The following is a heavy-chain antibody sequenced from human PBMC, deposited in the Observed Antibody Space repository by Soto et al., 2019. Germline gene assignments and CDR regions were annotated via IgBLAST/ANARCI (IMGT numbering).Heavy chain of an antibody. J-gene: IGHJ4*02. CDR1: GFTFSNYA. CDR2: ISYDGRNK. Sequence: PGGSLRLSCAASGFTFSNYAMHWVRQAPGKGLEWVAVISYDGRNKYYADSVKGRFTISRDHSKNTLYLQVNSLRADDTAVYYCARNGSGNYYHFDYWGQGTLVTVSS. CDR3: ARNGSGNYYHFDY. D-gene: IGHD3-10*01. V-gene: IGHV3-30*04.